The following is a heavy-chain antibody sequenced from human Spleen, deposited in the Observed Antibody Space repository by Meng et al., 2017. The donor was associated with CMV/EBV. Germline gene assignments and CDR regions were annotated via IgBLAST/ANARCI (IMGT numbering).Heavy chain of an antibody. CDR3: AKSVSPTGNYYFDY. Sequence: GESLKISCAASGFTFTTYAMNWVRQAPGKGLEWVSAISASGGTTYYADSVKGRFTISRDNSKSTLYLQMNSLRAEDTAVYSCAKSVSPTGNYYFDYWGQGTLVTVSS. D-gene: IGHD1-7*01. J-gene: IGHJ4*02. CDR2: ISASGGTT. V-gene: IGHV3-23*01. CDR1: GFTFTTYA.